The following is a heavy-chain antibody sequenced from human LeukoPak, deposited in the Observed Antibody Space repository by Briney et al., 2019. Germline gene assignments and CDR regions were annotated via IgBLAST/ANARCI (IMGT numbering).Heavy chain of an antibody. CDR3: ARTRVVQAAPFDS. D-gene: IGHD2-2*01. CDR1: GLTLSLYD. V-gene: IGHV3-23*01. Sequence: GGPLRLSCAASGLTLSLYDMSGVREATGGGVEGVSTIDGNSGGIYCGDSAKGRFTFSRDNSQNTLYLQMNSLRADDTAVYFCARTRVVQAAPFDSRGQGTLVIVSS. CDR2: IDGNSGGI. J-gene: IGHJ4*02.